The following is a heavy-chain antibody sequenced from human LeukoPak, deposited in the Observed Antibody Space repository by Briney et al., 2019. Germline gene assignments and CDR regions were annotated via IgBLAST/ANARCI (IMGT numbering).Heavy chain of an antibody. J-gene: IGHJ4*02. D-gene: IGHD3-22*01. CDR3: AREEDSSGVIDY. CDR1: GFTFSNYL. CDR2: ILEDGSEK. Sequence: PGGSLRLSCAASGFTFSNYLMSWVRQAPGKGLEWVANILEDGSEKYYVDSVKGRFTISRDNAKNSLFLQMNSLRAEDTALYYCAREEDSSGVIDYWGQGTLVTVSS. V-gene: IGHV3-7*01.